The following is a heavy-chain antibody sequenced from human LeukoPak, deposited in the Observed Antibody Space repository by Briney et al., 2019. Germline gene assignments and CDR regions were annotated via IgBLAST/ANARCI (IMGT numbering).Heavy chain of an antibody. D-gene: IGHD3-10*01. J-gene: IGHJ5*02. CDR3: AREGGVWGVTVAGFDP. CDR1: GYNFISYG. V-gene: IGHV1-18*01. Sequence: GASVKLSCKASGYNFISYGYSWGRHAHGQGLEWMWWVSAYNGNTKYAQKFQDRVTMTTNTSTSTAYMELRSLRPDDTAVYYCAREGGVWGVTVAGFDPWGQGTLVSVSS. CDR2: VSAYNGNT.